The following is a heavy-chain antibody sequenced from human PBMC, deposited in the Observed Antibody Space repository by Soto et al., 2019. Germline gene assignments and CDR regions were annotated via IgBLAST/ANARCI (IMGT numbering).Heavy chain of an antibody. CDR2: ISWDGGST. Sequence: GGSLRLSCAASGFTFDDYTMHWVRQAPGKGLEWVSLISWDGGSTYYADSVKGRFTISRDNSKNSLYLQMNSPRTEDTALYYCVSRRGCIVATENDDFDIWGQGIMATVSS. CDR3: VSRRGCIVATENDDFDI. D-gene: IGHD5-12*01. V-gene: IGHV3-43*01. J-gene: IGHJ3*02. CDR1: GFTFDDYT.